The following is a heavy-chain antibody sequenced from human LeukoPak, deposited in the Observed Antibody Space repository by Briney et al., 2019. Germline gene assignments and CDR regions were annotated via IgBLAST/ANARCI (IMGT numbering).Heavy chain of an antibody. D-gene: IGHD2-15*01. V-gene: IGHV1-18*01. Sequence: ASVKVSCKASGYTFTSYAMNWVRQAPGQGLEWMGWISGYNGNTNYAQKLQGRVTMTTDTSTNTAYMELRSLRSDDTAVYYCARDTLRELDYWGQGTLVTVSS. J-gene: IGHJ4*02. CDR2: ISGYNGNT. CDR1: GYTFTSYA. CDR3: ARDTLRELDY.